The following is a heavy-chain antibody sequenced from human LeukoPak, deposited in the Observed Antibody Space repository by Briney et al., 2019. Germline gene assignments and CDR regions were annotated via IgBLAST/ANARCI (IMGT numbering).Heavy chain of an antibody. D-gene: IGHD3-10*01. V-gene: IGHV4-59*12. CDR1: GGSISSYY. J-gene: IGHJ5*02. Sequence: SETLSLTCTVSGGSISSYYWSWIRQPPGKGLEWIGYIYYSGSTNYNPSLKSRVTISVGTSKNQFSLKLSSVTAADTAVYYCARVVTMVRGVISSWFDPWGQGTLVTVSS. CDR2: IYYSGST. CDR3: ARVVTMVRGVISSWFDP.